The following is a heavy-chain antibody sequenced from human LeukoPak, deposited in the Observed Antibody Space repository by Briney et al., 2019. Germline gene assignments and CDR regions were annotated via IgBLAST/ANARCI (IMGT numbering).Heavy chain of an antibody. Sequence: GESLKISCKGSGYSFTSYWIGWVRQMPGKGLEWMGIIYPGDSDTRYSPSFQGQVTISADKSISTAYLQWSSLKPSDTAMYYCARSYDSYYYYMDVWGKGTTVTVSS. CDR2: IYPGDSDT. V-gene: IGHV5-51*01. J-gene: IGHJ6*03. CDR3: ARSYDSYYYYMDV. CDR1: GYSFTSYW. D-gene: IGHD3-3*01.